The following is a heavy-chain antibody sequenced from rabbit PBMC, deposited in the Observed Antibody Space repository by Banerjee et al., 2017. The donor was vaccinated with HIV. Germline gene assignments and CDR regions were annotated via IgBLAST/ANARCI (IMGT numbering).Heavy chain of an antibody. J-gene: IGHJ6*01. Sequence: QEQLEESGGDLVKPEGSLTLTCTASGLDFSSSYWICWVRQAPGKGLELIACIDTGDGSTYYASWAKGRFTISKTSSPTVTLQMPSLTAADTATYFCARYSNYFGMDLWGPGTLVTDS. CDR2: IDTGDGST. CDR3: ARYSNYFGMDL. CDR1: GLDFSSSYW. V-gene: IGHV1S45*01.